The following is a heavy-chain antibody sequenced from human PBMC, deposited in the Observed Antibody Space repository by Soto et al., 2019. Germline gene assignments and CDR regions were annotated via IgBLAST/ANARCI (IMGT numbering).Heavy chain of an antibody. Sequence: SETLSLTCTVSGGSISSYYWSWIRRPPGKGLEWIGYIYYSGSTNYNPSLKSRVTISVDTSKNQFSLKLSSVTAADTAVYYCARHDILTEDCWFDPWGQGTLVTVSS. CDR3: ARHDILTEDCWFDP. D-gene: IGHD3-9*01. V-gene: IGHV4-59*08. CDR1: GGSISSYY. J-gene: IGHJ5*02. CDR2: IYYSGST.